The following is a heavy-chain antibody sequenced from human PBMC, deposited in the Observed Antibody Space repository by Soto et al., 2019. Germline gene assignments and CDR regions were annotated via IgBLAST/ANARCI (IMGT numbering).Heavy chain of an antibody. Sequence: SETLSLTCAVSGASIRGTFYYWGWIRQPPGKGLEWIGNIYYSGSTYYSPSLKSRVTISVDTSNNQISLELSSVTAADTAVYYCARLAVEAYRYFDLWGRGTLVTVSS. J-gene: IGHJ2*01. CDR3: ARLAVEAYRYFDL. V-gene: IGHV4-39*01. CDR1: GASIRGTFYY. D-gene: IGHD2-2*01. CDR2: IYYSGST.